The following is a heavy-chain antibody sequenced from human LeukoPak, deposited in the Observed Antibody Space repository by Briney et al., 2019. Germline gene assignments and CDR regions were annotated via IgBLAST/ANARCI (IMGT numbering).Heavy chain of an antibody. CDR2: ISDSGRNT. J-gene: IGHJ4*02. CDR1: GFTFSNFV. CDR3: AKGVFGLDLWFGDRSGYYFDY. Sequence: GGSLRLSCAASGFTFSNFVMSWVRQAPGKGLEWVSSISDSGRNTYYSDSVKGRFTISRDNSKNTLFLQMNSLRGEDTALYYCAKGVFGLDLWFGDRSGYYFDYWGQGTLVTVSS. D-gene: IGHD3-10*01. V-gene: IGHV3-23*01.